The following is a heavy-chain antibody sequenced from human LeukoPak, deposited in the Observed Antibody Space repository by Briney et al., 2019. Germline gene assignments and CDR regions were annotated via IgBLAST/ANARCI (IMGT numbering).Heavy chain of an antibody. D-gene: IGHD6-19*01. CDR2: ISYDGSNK. V-gene: IGHV3-30*03. Sequence: GGSLRLSCAASGFTFSSYGMHWVRQAPGKGLEWVAVISYDGSNKYYADSVKGRFTISRDNSKNTLYLQMNSLRAEDTAVYYCARRVAVAGHVDYWGQGTLVTVSS. CDR1: GFTFSSYG. CDR3: ARRVAVAGHVDY. J-gene: IGHJ4*02.